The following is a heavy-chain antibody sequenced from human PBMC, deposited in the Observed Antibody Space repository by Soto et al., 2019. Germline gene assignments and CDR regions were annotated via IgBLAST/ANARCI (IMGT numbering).Heavy chain of an antibody. CDR2: ISGSGGST. Sequence: PGGSLRLSCAASGFTFTGYAMSWVRQAPGKGLEWVSAISGSGGSTYYADSVKGRFTISRDNSKNTLYLQMNSLRAEDTAVYYCAKDRTYYYDSSGYYYGWFDPWGQGTLVTVSS. V-gene: IGHV3-23*01. CDR3: AKDRTYYYDSSGYYYGWFDP. J-gene: IGHJ5*02. D-gene: IGHD3-22*01. CDR1: GFTFTGYA.